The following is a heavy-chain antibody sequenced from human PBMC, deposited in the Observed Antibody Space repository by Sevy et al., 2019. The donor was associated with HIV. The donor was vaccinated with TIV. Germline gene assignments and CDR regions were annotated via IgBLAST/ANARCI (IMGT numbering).Heavy chain of an antibody. D-gene: IGHD2-2*02. CDR1: GFTFSSYA. CDR3: AKDRYCSSTSCYTGNWFDP. J-gene: IGHJ5*02. Sequence: GESLKISCAASGFTFSSYAMSWVRQDPGKGLEWVSAISGSGGSTYYADSVKGRFTISRDNSKNTLYLQMNSLRAEDTAVYYCAKDRYCSSTSCYTGNWFDPWGQGTLVTVSS. CDR2: ISGSGGST. V-gene: IGHV3-23*01.